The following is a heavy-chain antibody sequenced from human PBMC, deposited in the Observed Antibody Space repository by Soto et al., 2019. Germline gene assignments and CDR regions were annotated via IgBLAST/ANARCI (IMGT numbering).Heavy chain of an antibody. Sequence: QVQLVQSGAEVKKPGASVKVSCKASGYTFTNYAKHWVRQGPGQRLEWMGWINAGNGKTKYSQKFQGRVTITRDTSASTAYMELSSLRSEDTAVYYCARDGAVAGNTNFDYWGQGTLVTVSS. CDR2: INAGNGKT. CDR3: ARDGAVAGNTNFDY. CDR1: GYTFTNYA. J-gene: IGHJ4*02. V-gene: IGHV1-3*01. D-gene: IGHD6-19*01.